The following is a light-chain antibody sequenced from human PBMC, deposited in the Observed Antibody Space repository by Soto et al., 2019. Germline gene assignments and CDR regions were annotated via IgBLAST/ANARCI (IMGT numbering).Light chain of an antibody. CDR3: QQRSTGS. V-gene: IGKV3-11*01. Sequence: EIVLTQSPATLSLSPGDSATLSCRASQSISNFLAWYQQKPGQAPRLLIYDASHRVTGIPGRFSGSGSGTDFTLTISSLEPYDFAVYHCQQRSTGSFGGGTKVEIK. J-gene: IGKJ4*01. CDR2: DAS. CDR1: QSISNF.